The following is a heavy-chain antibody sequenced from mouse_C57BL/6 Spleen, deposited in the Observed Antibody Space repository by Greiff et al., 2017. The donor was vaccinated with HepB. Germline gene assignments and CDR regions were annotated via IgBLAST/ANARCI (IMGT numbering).Heavy chain of an antibody. Sequence: QVQLQQPGAELVRPGSSVKLSCKASGYTFTSYWMDWVKQRPGQGLEWIGNINPSDSETHYNQKFKDKATLTVDKSSSTAYMQLSSLTSEDSAVYYCARGGDGYPFAYWGQGTLVTVSA. V-gene: IGHV1-61*01. D-gene: IGHD2-3*01. J-gene: IGHJ3*01. CDR1: GYTFTSYW. CDR2: INPSDSET. CDR3: ARGGDGYPFAY.